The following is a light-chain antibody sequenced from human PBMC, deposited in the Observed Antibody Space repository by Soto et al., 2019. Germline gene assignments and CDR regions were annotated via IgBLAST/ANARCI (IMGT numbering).Light chain of an antibody. CDR3: QQRSTWPT. Sequence: VLSQSPATLSLSPGKRATLSCRASESVDFHLAWYQQKPGQAPRLLIYDASVRATGTPARFSGSGSGTDFTLTISSLEPEDFALYYFQQRSTWPTFGQGTRLEIK. J-gene: IGKJ5*01. CDR2: DAS. CDR1: ESVDFH. V-gene: IGKV3-11*01.